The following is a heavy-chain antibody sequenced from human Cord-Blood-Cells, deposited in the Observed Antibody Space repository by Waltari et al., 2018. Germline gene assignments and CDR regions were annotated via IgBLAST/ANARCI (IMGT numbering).Heavy chain of an antibody. CDR3: ARVSYCSSTSCSAQYYYYYYYMDV. V-gene: IGHV4-31*03. Sequence: QVQLQESGPGLVKPSQTLSLTCPVSGGSISSGGYYWSWIRQHPGKGLEWIGYISYSGSTHSNPSLKSRVTISVDTSKNQFSLKLSSVPAADTAVYYCARVSYCSSTSCSAQYYYYYYYMDVWGKGTTVTVSS. D-gene: IGHD2-2*01. CDR1: GGSISSGGYY. CDR2: ISYSGST. J-gene: IGHJ6*03.